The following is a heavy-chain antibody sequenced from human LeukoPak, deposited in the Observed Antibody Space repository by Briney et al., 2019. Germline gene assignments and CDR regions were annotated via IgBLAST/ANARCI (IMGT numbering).Heavy chain of an antibody. Sequence: GGSLRLSCAASGFTFSGSAMHWVRQASGKGLEWVGRIRSKANSYATAYAASVKGRLTISRDNAKNSLYLQMNSLRAEDTAVYYCAREMTASGGLYYYYYMDVWGKGTTVTISS. CDR1: GFTFSGSA. J-gene: IGHJ6*03. D-gene: IGHD2-21*02. CDR3: AREMTASGGLYYYYYMDV. V-gene: IGHV3-73*01. CDR2: IRSKANSYAT.